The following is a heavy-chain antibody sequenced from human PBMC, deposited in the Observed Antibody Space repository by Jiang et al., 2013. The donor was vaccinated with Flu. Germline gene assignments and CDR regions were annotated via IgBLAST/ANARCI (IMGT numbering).Heavy chain of an antibody. J-gene: IGHJ3*02. CDR3: ARPGGYSYGDAFDI. CDR2: IYPGDSDT. V-gene: IGHV5-51*01. D-gene: IGHD5-18*01. Sequence: MGIIYPGDSDTRYSRPSKARSTISADKSISTAYLQWSSLKASDTAMYYCARPGGYSYGDAFDIWGQGTMVTVSS.